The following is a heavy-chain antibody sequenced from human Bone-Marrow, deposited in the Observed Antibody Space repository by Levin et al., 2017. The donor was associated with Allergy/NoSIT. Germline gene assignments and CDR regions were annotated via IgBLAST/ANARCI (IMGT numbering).Heavy chain of an antibody. CDR1: GGTFKSNA. CDR2: IITFFGTA. CDR3: ARGPPYCSSATCYGWLDP. D-gene: IGHD2/OR15-2a*01. Sequence: SVKVSCKVSGGTFKSNAISWMRLAPGQGLEWMGGIITFFGTANYAQNFQGRVTITADASTSTAYMELSNLRSEDTAIYYCARGPPYCSSATCYGWLDPWGQGTQVTVSS. V-gene: IGHV1-69*13. J-gene: IGHJ5*02.